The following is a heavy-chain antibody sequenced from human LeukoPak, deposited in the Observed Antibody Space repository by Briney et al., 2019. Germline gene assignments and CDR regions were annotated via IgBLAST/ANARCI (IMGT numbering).Heavy chain of an antibody. CDR3: ARDLPYCSSTSCYPDNWFDP. D-gene: IGHD2-2*01. J-gene: IGHJ5*02. CDR2: INAGNGNT. V-gene: IGHV1-3*01. Sequence: GASVKVSCKASGYTFTSYAMHWVRQAPGQRLEWMGWINAGNGNTKYSRKFQGRVTITRDTSASTAYMELSSLRSEDTAVYYCARDLPYCSSTSCYPDNWFDPWGQGTLVTVSS. CDR1: GYTFTSYA.